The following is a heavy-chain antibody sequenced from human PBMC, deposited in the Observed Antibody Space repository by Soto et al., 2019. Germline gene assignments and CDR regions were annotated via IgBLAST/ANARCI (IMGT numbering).Heavy chain of an antibody. Sequence: QVQLVQSGGEVKKPGASVKVSCKASGYTFTIYGLNWVRQAPGQGLEWMGGISPDNGNTNYAQKLQGRVTMTTDTATSTAYMELRSLRSDDTAVYYCARALGYSGYAGMDVWGQGTTVTVSS. D-gene: IGHD5-12*01. CDR3: ARALGYSGYAGMDV. CDR2: ISPDNGNT. CDR1: GYTFTIYG. V-gene: IGHV1-18*01. J-gene: IGHJ6*02.